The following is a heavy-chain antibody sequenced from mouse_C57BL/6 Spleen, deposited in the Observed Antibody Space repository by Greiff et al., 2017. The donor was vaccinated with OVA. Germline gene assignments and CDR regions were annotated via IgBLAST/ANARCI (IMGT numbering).Heavy chain of an antibody. J-gene: IGHJ4*01. CDR1: GFTFSSYA. D-gene: IGHD1-1*01. V-gene: IGHV5-4*01. CDR3: ARDPLHITTVVEDAMDY. Sequence: EVKLMESGGGLVKPGGSLKLSCAASGFTFSSYAMSWVRQTPEKRLEWVATISDGGSYTYYPDNVKGRFTISRDNAKNNLYLQMSHLKSEDTAMYYCARDPLHITTVVEDAMDYWGQGTSVTVSS. CDR2: ISDGGSYT.